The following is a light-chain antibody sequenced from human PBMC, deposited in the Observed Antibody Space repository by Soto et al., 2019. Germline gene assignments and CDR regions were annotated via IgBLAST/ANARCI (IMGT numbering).Light chain of an antibody. Sequence: QSALTQPASVSGSPGQSITISCTGTSSDVGSHNLVSWYPQHPGQAPKLMIYEVSNRPLGVSARFSASKSGNTASLTISGLQAEDEADYYCCSYGGSRAVFGGGTQLTVL. CDR3: CSYGGSRAV. V-gene: IGLV2-23*02. J-gene: IGLJ7*01. CDR1: SSDVGSHNL. CDR2: EVS.